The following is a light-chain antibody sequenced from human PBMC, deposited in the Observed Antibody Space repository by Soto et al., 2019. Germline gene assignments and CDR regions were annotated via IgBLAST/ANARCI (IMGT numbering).Light chain of an antibody. CDR1: QSISNF. CDR3: QQSYSTPSIT. V-gene: IGKV1-39*01. J-gene: IGKJ5*01. Sequence: DIQMTQSPSFLSASAGDRVNILCRASQSISNFLHWYQQKPGKAPKLLIYAASSLQSGVPSRFSGSGSGTDFTLTISSLQPEDFATYYCQQSYSTPSITFGQGTRLEIK. CDR2: AAS.